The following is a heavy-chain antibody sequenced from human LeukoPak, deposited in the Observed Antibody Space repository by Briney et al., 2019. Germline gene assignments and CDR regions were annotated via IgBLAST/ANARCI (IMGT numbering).Heavy chain of an antibody. D-gene: IGHD1-26*01. CDR3: ERGVGADNFDY. V-gene: IGHV4-34*01. Sequence: SETLSLTCAVYGWSFSGYYWSWIRQPPGKGLEWIGEINHSRSNNYNPSLKSRVTISVDTSKNQFSVRLSSVSAAVTDVYCGERGVGADNFDYWGQGTLLSV. CDR1: GWSFSGYY. J-gene: IGHJ4*02. CDR2: INHSRSN.